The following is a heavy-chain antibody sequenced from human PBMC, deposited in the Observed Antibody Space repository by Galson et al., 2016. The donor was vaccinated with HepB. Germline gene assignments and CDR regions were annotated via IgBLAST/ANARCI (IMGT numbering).Heavy chain of an antibody. Sequence: SLRLSCAASGFTFSSYAMHWVRQAPGKGLEWVAVISNDGSKKNYADSVKGRFPISRDNSKNTLYLQMNSLRAEGTAVYYCARVAKRANRLWFGELKGFDYWGQGTLVTVS. CDR1: GFTFSSYA. CDR3: ARVAKRANRLWFGELKGFDY. V-gene: IGHV3-30*04. J-gene: IGHJ4*02. D-gene: IGHD3-10*01. CDR2: ISNDGSKK.